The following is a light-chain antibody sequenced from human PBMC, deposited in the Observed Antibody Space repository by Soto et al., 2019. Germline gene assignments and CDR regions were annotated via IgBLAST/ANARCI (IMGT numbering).Light chain of an antibody. CDR1: SSNIGAGYD. Sequence: QPVLTQPPSVSGAPGQRVTISCSGSSSNIGAGYDVHWYQQLPGTAPKLLIYGNSNRPSGVPDRFSGSKSGTSASLAITGLRAEAEADYSCQSYDSSLSGWVFGGGTKLTVL. J-gene: IGLJ3*02. V-gene: IGLV1-40*01. CDR2: GNS. CDR3: QSYDSSLSGWV.